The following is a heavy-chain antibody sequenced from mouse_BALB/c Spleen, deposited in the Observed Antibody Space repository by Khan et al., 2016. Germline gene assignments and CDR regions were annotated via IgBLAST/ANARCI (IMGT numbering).Heavy chain of an antibody. D-gene: IGHD1-1*01. CDR2: IDTSDSYT. V-gene: IGHV1-69*01. J-gene: IGHJ1*01. Sequence: VQLQESGAELVMPGASVKMSCKASVYTFTDYWMHWVKQRPGQGLEWIGAIDTSDSYTSYNQKFKGKATLTVDESSSTAYMQLSSLTSEDSAVYYCARYYGSSFWYVDVWGAGTTVTVSS. CDR1: VYTFTDYW. CDR3: ARYYGSSFWYVDV.